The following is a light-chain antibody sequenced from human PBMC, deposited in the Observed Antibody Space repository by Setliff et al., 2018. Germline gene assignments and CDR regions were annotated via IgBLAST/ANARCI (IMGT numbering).Light chain of an antibody. J-gene: IGLJ1*01. CDR2: DVS. Sequence: QSALTQPAPVSGSPGQSIAVSCTGSGSDVGAYKFVSWYQQRPGKAPRLMIYDVSNRPSGVSDRFSGSKSGNTASLTISGLQAEDEADYYCCSYTGTSTPYVFGTGTKVTV. CDR3: CSYTGTSTPYV. V-gene: IGLV2-14*01. CDR1: GSDVGAYKF.